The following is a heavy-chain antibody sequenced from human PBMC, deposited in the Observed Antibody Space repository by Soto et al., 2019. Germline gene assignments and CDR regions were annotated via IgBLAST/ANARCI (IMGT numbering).Heavy chain of an antibody. Sequence: HPGGSLRLSCAASGFTFSSYAMHWVRQAPGKGLEYVSAISSNGGSTYYANSVKGRFTISRDNSKNTLYLQMGSLRAEDMAVYYCARDSSSWYKYYFDYWGQGTLVNVSS. CDR2: ISSNGGST. CDR1: GFTFSSYA. V-gene: IGHV3-64*01. J-gene: IGHJ4*02. CDR3: ARDSSSWYKYYFDY. D-gene: IGHD6-13*01.